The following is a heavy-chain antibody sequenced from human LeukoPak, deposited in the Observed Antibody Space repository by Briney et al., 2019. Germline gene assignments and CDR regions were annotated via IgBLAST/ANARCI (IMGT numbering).Heavy chain of an antibody. CDR1: GGSISSSSYY. CDR2: IYYSGST. J-gene: IGHJ4*02. Sequence: SETLSLTCTVSGGSISSSSYYWGWLRQPPGKGLEWIGSIYYSGSTYYNPSLKSRVTISVDTSKNQFSLKLSSVTAADTAVYYCARVRPRLSSGWFLFDYWGQGTLVTVSS. CDR3: ARVRPRLSSGWFLFDY. V-gene: IGHV4-39*07. D-gene: IGHD6-19*01.